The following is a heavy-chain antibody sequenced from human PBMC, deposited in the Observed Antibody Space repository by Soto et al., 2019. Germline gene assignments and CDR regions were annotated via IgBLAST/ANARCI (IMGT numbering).Heavy chain of an antibody. CDR3: ARGWGYDSNDYYYAY. CDR1: GGTFSRHA. Sequence: QVQLVQSGAEVRKPGSSVKVSCXXXGGTFSRHAISXXXXAPGQGLEWMGGIIPIFGTANHAQKFQGRVTIIADESTSTVYMELSSLRSEDTAMYYCARGWGYDSNDYYYAYWGQGTLVIVSS. D-gene: IGHD3-22*01. J-gene: IGHJ4*02. CDR2: IIPIFGTA. V-gene: IGHV1-69*01.